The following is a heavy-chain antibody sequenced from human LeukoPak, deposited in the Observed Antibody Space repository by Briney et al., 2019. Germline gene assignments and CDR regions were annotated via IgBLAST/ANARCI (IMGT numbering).Heavy chain of an antibody. CDR1: GYTFTGYY. D-gene: IGHD3-9*01. Sequence: GASVKVSCKASGYTFTGYYMHWVRQTPGQGLEWMGWINPNSGGTNYAQKFQGWVTMTRDTSISTAYMELSRLRSDDTAVYYCARDGRNYDILTGPSGGIDYWGQGTLVTVSS. CDR3: ARDGRNYDILTGPSGGIDY. J-gene: IGHJ4*02. V-gene: IGHV1-2*04. CDR2: INPNSGGT.